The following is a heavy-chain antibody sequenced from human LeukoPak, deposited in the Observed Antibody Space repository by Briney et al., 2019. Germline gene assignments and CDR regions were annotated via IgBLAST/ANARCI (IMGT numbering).Heavy chain of an antibody. J-gene: IGHJ4*02. Sequence: GGSLRLSCAASGFSFSSFSMNWVRQAPGKWLEWVSSISSSGYKYYADSVKGRFTISRDNAKNSLYLQVNSPRAEATAVYFCAREGLAEAGLDYWGQGTLVTVSS. CDR3: AREGLAEAGLDY. D-gene: IGHD6-13*01. V-gene: IGHV3-21*06. CDR2: ISSSGYK. CDR1: GFSFSSFS.